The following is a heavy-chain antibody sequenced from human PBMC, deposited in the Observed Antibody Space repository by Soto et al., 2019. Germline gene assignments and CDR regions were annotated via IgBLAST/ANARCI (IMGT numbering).Heavy chain of an antibody. Sequence: KTGGSLRLSCAASGFTFSSYSMNWVRQAPGKGLEWVSSISSSSSYIYYADSVKGRFTISRDNAKNSLYLQMNSLRAEDTAVYYCARGGTIFGVVTRYWGQGTLVTVSS. V-gene: IGHV3-21*01. D-gene: IGHD3-3*01. CDR2: ISSSSSYI. CDR1: GFTFSSYS. CDR3: ARGGTIFGVVTRY. J-gene: IGHJ4*02.